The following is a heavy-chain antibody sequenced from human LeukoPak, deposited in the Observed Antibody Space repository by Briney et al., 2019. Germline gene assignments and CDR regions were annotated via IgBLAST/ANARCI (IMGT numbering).Heavy chain of an antibody. J-gene: IGHJ4*02. Sequence: QAGGSLRLSCAASGFTFSSHLMHWVRQAPGKGLVWVSRISSDGTYTNYADSVRGRFTISRDNAKNTLCLQMNSLRAEDTAVYYCAKDGSYYDFDYWGQGTLVTVSS. CDR1: GFTFSSHL. V-gene: IGHV3-74*01. CDR2: ISSDGTYT. CDR3: AKDGSYYDFDY. D-gene: IGHD1-26*01.